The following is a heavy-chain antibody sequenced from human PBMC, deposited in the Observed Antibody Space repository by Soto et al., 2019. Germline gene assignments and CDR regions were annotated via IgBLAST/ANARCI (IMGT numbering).Heavy chain of an antibody. CDR2: INPNTGDT. Sequence: QVQLVQSGAEVRKPGASVKVSCKASGYTLTDYYIHWVRQAPGQGLEWMGWINPNTGDTKYAQKFQGRVTMTRDTAISTAYMELRRLTSDDTAVYFCAREGEFDFWSAYNNYDGMDAWGQGTTVTVS. CDR3: AREGEFDFWSAYNNYDGMDA. J-gene: IGHJ6*02. V-gene: IGHV1-2*02. CDR1: GYTLTDYY. D-gene: IGHD3-3*01.